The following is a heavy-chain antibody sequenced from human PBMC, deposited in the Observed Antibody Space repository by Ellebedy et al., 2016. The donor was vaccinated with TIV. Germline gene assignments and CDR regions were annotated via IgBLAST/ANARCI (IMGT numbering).Heavy chain of an antibody. Sequence: GGSLRLXXTASGFTFSNYWMHWVRQVPGKGLVWVSSISSDGSTTGYADSVKGRFTISRDNAKNTLYLQMNSLRVEDTAVYYCVRDMMGPFDSWGQGTLVTVSS. V-gene: IGHV3-74*01. CDR1: GFTFSNYW. D-gene: IGHD3-16*01. CDR3: VRDMMGPFDS. J-gene: IGHJ4*02. CDR2: ISSDGSTT.